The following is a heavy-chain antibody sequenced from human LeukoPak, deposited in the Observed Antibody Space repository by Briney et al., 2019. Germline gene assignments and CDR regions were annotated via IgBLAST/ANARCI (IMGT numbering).Heavy chain of an antibody. CDR1: GFTVSSNY. CDR3: ARVARQWLASYYFGY. D-gene: IGHD6-19*01. V-gene: IGHV3-66*01. CDR2: IYSGGST. Sequence: GGSLRLSCAASGFTVSSNYMSWVRQAPGKGLEWVSVIYSGGSTYYADSVKSRFTISRDNSKNTLYLQMNSLRAEDTAVYYCARVARQWLASYYFGYWGQGTLVTVSS. J-gene: IGHJ4*02.